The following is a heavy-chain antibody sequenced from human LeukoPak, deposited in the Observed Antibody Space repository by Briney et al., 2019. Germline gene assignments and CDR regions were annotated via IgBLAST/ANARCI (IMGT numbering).Heavy chain of an antibody. CDR3: ARRTFPNDAFDV. V-gene: IGHV3-21*01. Sequence: GGSLRLSCAASGFTFSTFSMNWVRQTPGKGLEWVSAISGSGSDIYYADSEKGRFTISRDNPKRSLYLQMNSLRAEDTAVYYCARRTFPNDAFDVWGQGTVVTVSS. CDR1: GFTFSTFS. D-gene: IGHD1-7*01. J-gene: IGHJ3*01. CDR2: ISGSGSDI.